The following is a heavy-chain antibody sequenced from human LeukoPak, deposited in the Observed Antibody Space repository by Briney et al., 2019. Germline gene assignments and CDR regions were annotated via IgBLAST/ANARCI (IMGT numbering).Heavy chain of an antibody. J-gene: IGHJ4*02. CDR2: IYYSGST. V-gene: IGHV4-31*03. D-gene: IGHD5-18*01. CDR1: GGSISSGGYY. Sequence: SETLSLTCTVSGGSISSGGYYWSWIRQHPGKGLEWIGYIYYSGSTYYNPSLKSRVTISVDTSKNQFSLELSSVTAADTAVYYCARVWKDTAMIHFDYWGQGTLVTVSS. CDR3: ARVWKDTAMIHFDY.